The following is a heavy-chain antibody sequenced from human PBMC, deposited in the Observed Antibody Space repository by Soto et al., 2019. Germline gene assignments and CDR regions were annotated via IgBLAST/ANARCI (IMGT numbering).Heavy chain of an antibody. CDR2: INPNSGGT. CDR3: ARDSGGWYYFDY. D-gene: IGHD6-19*01. CDR1: GYTFTTYA. V-gene: IGHV1-2*04. Sequence: ASVKVSCKTSGYTFTTYAIHWVRQAPGQGLEWMGWINPNSGGTNYAQKFQGWVTMTRDTSISTAYMELSRLRSDDTAVYYCARDSGGWYYFDYWGQGTLVTVSS. J-gene: IGHJ4*02.